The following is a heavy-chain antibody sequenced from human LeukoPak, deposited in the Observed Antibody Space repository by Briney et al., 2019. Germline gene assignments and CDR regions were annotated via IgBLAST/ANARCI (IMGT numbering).Heavy chain of an antibody. CDR1: GGSINSGDYY. Sequence: SQTLSLTCTVSGGSINSGDYYWGWIRQPPGKGLEWIGYIYYSGSTYYNPSLKSRVTISTDTSRTQFSLRLSSVTAADTAVYYCARKSQDHYYFHYWGQGTLVTVSS. CDR2: IYYSGST. J-gene: IGHJ4*02. V-gene: IGHV4-30-4*01. CDR3: ARKSQDHYYFHY. D-gene: IGHD1-14*01.